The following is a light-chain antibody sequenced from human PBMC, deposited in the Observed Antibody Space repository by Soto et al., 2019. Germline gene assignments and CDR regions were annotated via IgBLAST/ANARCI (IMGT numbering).Light chain of an antibody. V-gene: IGLV1-47*02. CDR1: SSNIGSNY. CDR2: SNN. J-gene: IGLJ2*01. Sequence: QCVLNQPPSASGTPGQRVTISCSGSSSNIGSNYVYWYQQLPGTAPKLLIYSNNQRPSGVPDRFSGSKSGTSASLAISGLRSEDEADYYCAAWDDSLSGLVFGGGTKVTAL. CDR3: AAWDDSLSGLV.